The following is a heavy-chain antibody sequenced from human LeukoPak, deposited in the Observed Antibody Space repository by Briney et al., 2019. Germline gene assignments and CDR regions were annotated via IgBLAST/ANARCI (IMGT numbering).Heavy chain of an antibody. CDR3: ARLGCGDDY. CDR1: GGSISSYY. D-gene: IGHD4-17*01. V-gene: IGHV4-59*08. J-gene: IGHJ4*02. CDR2: VYYSGST. Sequence: KPSETLSLTCTVSGGSISSYYWSWIRQPPGKGLEWIGYVYYSGSTDYNPSLKSRATISADTSKNQFSLRLSSVTAADTAVYYCARLGCGDDYWGQRTLVTVSS.